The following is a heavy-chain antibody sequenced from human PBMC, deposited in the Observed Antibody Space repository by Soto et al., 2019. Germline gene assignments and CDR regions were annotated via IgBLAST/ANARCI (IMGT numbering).Heavy chain of an antibody. D-gene: IGHD5-12*01. Sequence: SETQSLTCPVSGGYVSSGSYYWSWIRQPPGKGLEWIGYIYYSGSTNYNPSLKSRVTISVDTSKNQYSLKLSSVTAADTAVYYCARGYSGYDYRVDYWGQGTLVTVSS. V-gene: IGHV4-61*01. CDR2: IYYSGST. J-gene: IGHJ4*02. CDR3: ARGYSGYDYRVDY. CDR1: GGYVSSGSYY.